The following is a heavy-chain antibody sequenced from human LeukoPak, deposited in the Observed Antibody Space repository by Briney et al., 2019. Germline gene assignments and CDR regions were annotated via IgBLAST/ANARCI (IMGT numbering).Heavy chain of an antibody. J-gene: IGHJ4*02. Sequence: GGSLRLSCAASGFTFSSYSMNWVRQAPGKGLEWVSSISSSSSYIYYADSVKGRFTISRDNAKNSLYLQTNSLRAEDTAVYYCAREVVGATLDYWGQGTLVTVSS. D-gene: IGHD1-26*01. CDR1: GFTFSSYS. CDR3: AREVVGATLDY. V-gene: IGHV3-21*01. CDR2: ISSSSSYI.